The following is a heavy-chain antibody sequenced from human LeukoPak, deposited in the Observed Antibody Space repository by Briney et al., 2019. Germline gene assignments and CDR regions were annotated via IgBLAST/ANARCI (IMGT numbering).Heavy chain of an antibody. V-gene: IGHV3-66*01. CDR3: ATIGTGYYREDS. CDR1: GFTFSSYA. CDR2: IYIGDKI. Sequence: GGSLRLSCAASGFTFSSYAMSWVRQAPGKGLEWVSVIYIGDKIHYADSVKGRFTISRDNSKNTVYLQMKSLRAEDTALYYCATIGTGYYREDSWGQGTLVTVSS. J-gene: IGHJ4*02. D-gene: IGHD3/OR15-3a*01.